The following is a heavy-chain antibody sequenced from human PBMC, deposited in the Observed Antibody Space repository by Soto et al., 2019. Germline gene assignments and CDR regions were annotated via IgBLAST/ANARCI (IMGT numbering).Heavy chain of an antibody. V-gene: IGHV1-18*01. Sequence: QVQLVQSGAEVKKPGASVRVSCQTSAYTFTNYAVSWVRQAPGQGLEWMGWISGDNGNTIYAQKFQGRVTMTTDTSTRKAYMELRSLRSDDTAGYYCATGLLGYCSGGSCYSDSWGQGTLVTVS. CDR3: ATGLLGYCSGGSCYSDS. CDR2: ISGDNGNT. D-gene: IGHD2-15*01. CDR1: AYTFTNYA. J-gene: IGHJ4*02.